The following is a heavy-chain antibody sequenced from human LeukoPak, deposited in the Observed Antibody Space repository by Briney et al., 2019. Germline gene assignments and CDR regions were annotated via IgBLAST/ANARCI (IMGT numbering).Heavy chain of an antibody. CDR1: GYTFTENY. V-gene: IGHV1-2*02. CDR3: ARGKSGYSH. D-gene: IGHD3-22*01. Sequence: ASVTVSFKFSGYTFTENYIHWVRQTPGRGLEWMGLINPHTSAANYTQNFQGRVTLTRDTSSSTAYMHLSSLRSDDTAVYYCARGKSGYSHWGQGTPVTVSS. J-gene: IGHJ4*02. CDR2: INPHTSAA.